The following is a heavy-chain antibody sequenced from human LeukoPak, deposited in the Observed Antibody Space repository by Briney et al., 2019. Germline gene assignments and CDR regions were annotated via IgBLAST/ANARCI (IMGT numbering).Heavy chain of an antibody. CDR1: GYTFTSYY. D-gene: IGHD5/OR15-5a*01. J-gene: IGHJ6*03. V-gene: IGHV1-46*01. Sequence: ASVKVSCKASGYTFTSYYMHWVRQAPGQGLEWMGIINPSGGSTSYAQKSQGRVTMTRDMSTSTVYMELSSLRSEDTAVYYCARDHGSTHYYYYMDVWGKGTTVTVSS. CDR2: INPSGGST. CDR3: ARDHGSTHYYYYMDV.